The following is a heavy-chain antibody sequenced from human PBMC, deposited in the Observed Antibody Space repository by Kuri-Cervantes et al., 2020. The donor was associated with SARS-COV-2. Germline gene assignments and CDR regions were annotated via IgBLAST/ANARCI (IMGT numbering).Heavy chain of an antibody. CDR2: IYCSGST. Sequence: ESLKISCTVSGGSISSYYWSWIRQPPGKGLEWIGYIYCSGSTNYNPSLKSRVTISVDTSKNQFSLKLSSVTAADTAVYYCARDRPWQGYFDLWGRGTLVTVSS. CDR3: ARDRPWQGYFDL. V-gene: IGHV4-59*12. CDR1: GGSISSYY. J-gene: IGHJ2*01.